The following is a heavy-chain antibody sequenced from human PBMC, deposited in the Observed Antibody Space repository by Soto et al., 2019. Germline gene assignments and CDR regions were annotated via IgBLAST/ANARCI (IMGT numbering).Heavy chain of an antibody. D-gene: IGHD3-22*01. J-gene: IGHJ4*02. CDR3: AREMLVARGASYFDY. CDR2: IRQDGSEK. Sequence: GGSLRLSCVGSGFTFSSNWMTWVRQAPGKGLEWVGNIRQDGSEKNYVDSVKGRFTISRDNAKNSLYLQMNSLRAEDTAVYYCAREMLVARGASYFDYWGPGTLGTVSS. V-gene: IGHV3-7*04. CDR1: GFTFSSNW.